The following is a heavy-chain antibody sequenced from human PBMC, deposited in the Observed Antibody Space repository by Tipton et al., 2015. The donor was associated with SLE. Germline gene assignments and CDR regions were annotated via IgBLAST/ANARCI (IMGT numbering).Heavy chain of an antibody. D-gene: IGHD1-7*01. J-gene: IGHJ5*02. CDR1: GGSFSDYY. CDR2: ISSSSSYT. CDR3: ARDGNWNYRGWFDP. Sequence: LSLTCAVYGGSFSDYYMSWIRQAPGKGLEWVSYISSSSSYTNYADSVKGRFTISRDNAKNSLYLQMNSLRAEDTAVYYCARDGNWNYRGWFDPWGQGTLVTVSS. V-gene: IGHV3-11*05.